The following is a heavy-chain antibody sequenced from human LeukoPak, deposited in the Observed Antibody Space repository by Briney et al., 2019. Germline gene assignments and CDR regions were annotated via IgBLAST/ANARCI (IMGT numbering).Heavy chain of an antibody. Sequence: PGGSLRLSCAASGFTFSSYGMHWVRQTPGKGLEWVSLISWDGGRTYYADSVKGRFTISRDNSKNSLYLQMNSLRAEDTALYYCAKDTLSATTGRADYFDSWGQGTLVTVSS. CDR1: GFTFSSYG. CDR2: ISWDGGRT. J-gene: IGHJ4*02. D-gene: IGHD1-1*01. V-gene: IGHV3-43D*03. CDR3: AKDTLSATTGRADYFDS.